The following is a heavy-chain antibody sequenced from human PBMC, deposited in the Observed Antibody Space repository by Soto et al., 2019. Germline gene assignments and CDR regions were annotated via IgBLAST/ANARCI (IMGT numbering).Heavy chain of an antibody. V-gene: IGHV3-7*05. CDR3: ASHTPFWSGYYGYYYYYGMDV. D-gene: IGHD3-3*01. CDR2: IKQDGSEK. J-gene: IGHJ6*02. Sequence: GGSLRLSCAASGFTFSSYWMSWVRQAPGKGLEWVANIKQDGSEKYYVDSVKGRFTISRDNAKNSLYLQMNSLRAEDTAVYYCASHTPFWSGYYGYYYYYGMDVWRHATTVTVS. CDR1: GFTFSSYW.